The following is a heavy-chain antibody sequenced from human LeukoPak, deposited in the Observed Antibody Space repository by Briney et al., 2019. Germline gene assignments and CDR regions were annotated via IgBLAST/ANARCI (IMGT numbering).Heavy chain of an antibody. V-gene: IGHV1-46*01. Sequence: ASVKVSCKASGYTFTSHYMHWVRQAPGQGLEWMGIINPSGGSTSYAQKFQGRVTMTRDTSTSTVYMELSSLRSEDTAVYYCARGLRVGIAAAGTGYWGQGTLVTVSS. CDR2: INPSGGST. J-gene: IGHJ4*02. CDR1: GYTFTSHY. D-gene: IGHD6-13*01. CDR3: ARGLRVGIAAAGTGY.